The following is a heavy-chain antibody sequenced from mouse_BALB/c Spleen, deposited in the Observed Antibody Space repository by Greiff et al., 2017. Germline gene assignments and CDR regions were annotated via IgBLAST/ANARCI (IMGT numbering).Heavy chain of an antibody. J-gene: IGHJ1*01. D-gene: IGHD1-1*01. CDR3: ARLVLRSYFDV. Sequence: VKLQESGAELVRPGSSVKISCKASGYAFSSYWMNWVKQRPGQGLEWIGQIYPGDGDTNYNGKFKGKATLTADKSSSTAYMQLSSLTSEDSAVYFCARLVLRSYFDVWGAGTTVTVSS. CDR1: GYAFSSYW. V-gene: IGHV1-80*01. CDR2: IYPGDGDT.